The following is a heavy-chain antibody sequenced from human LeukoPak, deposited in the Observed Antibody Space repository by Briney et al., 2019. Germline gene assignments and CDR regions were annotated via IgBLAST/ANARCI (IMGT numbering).Heavy chain of an antibody. V-gene: IGHV4-39*01. CDR1: GGSFSGYY. D-gene: IGHD6-19*01. CDR3: ARHAIAVPNYYFDY. CDR2: FSYSGST. J-gene: IGHJ4*02. Sequence: SETLSLTCAVYGGSFSGYYWGWIRQPPGKGLEWIGSFSYSGSTYYNPSLNSRVTISVDTSNNQFSLKLTSVTATDTAVYYCARHAIAVPNYYFDYWGQGTLAIVSS.